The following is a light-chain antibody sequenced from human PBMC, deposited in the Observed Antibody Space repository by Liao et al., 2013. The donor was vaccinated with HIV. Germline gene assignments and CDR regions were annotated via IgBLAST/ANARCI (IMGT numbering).Light chain of an antibody. J-gene: IGLJ1*01. CDR1: TWGYKH. V-gene: IGLV3-1*01. CDR2: QVH. CDR3: QAWDSTIAYV. Sequence: HDLTQPPSVSVSPGQTASITCSGHTWGYKHISWYQQRPGQSPVLVIYQVHKRPSGVPERFSGSNSGNTATLTISGTQAMDEADYYCQAWDSTIAYVFGTGTKVTVL.